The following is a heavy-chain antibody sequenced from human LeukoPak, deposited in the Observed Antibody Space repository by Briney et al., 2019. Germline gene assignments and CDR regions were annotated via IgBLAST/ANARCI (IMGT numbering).Heavy chain of an antibody. Sequence: GGSLRLSCAASGFTFNRYWMTWVRQAPGKGLEWVANMNQDGSEKFSPDSVKGRFTDCRDNVKNSLYLQMPILRAEDTAVYYCAREGDYHLWSGPQEFDPWGQGTLVTVSS. CDR3: AREGDYHLWSGPQEFDP. J-gene: IGHJ5*02. D-gene: IGHD3-3*01. CDR1: GFTFNRYW. CDR2: MNQDGSEK. V-gene: IGHV3-7*01.